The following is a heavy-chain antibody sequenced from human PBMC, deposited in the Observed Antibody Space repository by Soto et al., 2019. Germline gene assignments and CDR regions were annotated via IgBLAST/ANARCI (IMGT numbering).Heavy chain of an antibody. V-gene: IGHV3-48*02. CDR1: GFTFSSYS. D-gene: IGHD3-10*01. J-gene: IGHJ3*02. CDR2: ISSSSSTI. Sequence: GGSLRLSCAASGFTFSSYSMNLVRQAPGKGLEWVSYISSSSSTIYYADSVKGRFTISRDNAKNSLYLQMNSLRDEDTAVYYCARDLNYYGSGSYYAFDIWGQGTMVTVSS. CDR3: ARDLNYYGSGSYYAFDI.